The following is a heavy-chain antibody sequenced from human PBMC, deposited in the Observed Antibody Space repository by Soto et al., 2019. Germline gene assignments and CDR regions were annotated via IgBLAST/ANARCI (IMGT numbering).Heavy chain of an antibody. V-gene: IGHV4-34*01. Sequence: TSETLSLTCAVYGGSFRGYYWSWIRQPPGKGLEWIGEINHSGSTNYNPSLKSRVTISVDTSKNQFSLKLSSVTAADTAVYYCAREYYYGSGPWYWGQGTLVTVSS. J-gene: IGHJ4*02. CDR1: GGSFRGYY. CDR3: AREYYYGSGPWY. D-gene: IGHD3-10*01. CDR2: INHSGST.